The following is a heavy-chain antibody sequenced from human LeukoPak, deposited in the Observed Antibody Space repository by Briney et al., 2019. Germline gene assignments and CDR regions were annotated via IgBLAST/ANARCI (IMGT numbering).Heavy chain of an antibody. D-gene: IGHD2-2*02. J-gene: IGHJ4*02. CDR1: GGSFSGYY. CDR3: AREGRGSIRY. V-gene: IGHV4-34*01. Sequence: SETLSLTCAVYGGSFSGYYWSWIRQPPGKGLEWIGEINHSGSTNYNPSLKSRVTISVDTSKNQFFLKLSSVTAADTAVYYCAREGRGSIRYWGQGTLVTVSS. CDR2: INHSGST.